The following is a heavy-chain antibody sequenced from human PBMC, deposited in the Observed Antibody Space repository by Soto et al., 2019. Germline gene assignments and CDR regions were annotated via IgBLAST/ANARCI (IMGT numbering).Heavy chain of an antibody. D-gene: IGHD5-12*01. Sequence: SETLSLTSTVSGGSISNYFWSWIRQPPWKGLEWIGYIYDSGSTNYNPSLKSRVTISVDTSKNQFSLKLSSVTAADTAMYYCARGGWLQLRYFDLWGRGTLVTVSS. CDR3: ARGGWLQLRYFDL. V-gene: IGHV4-59*01. CDR1: GGSISNYF. CDR2: IYDSGST. J-gene: IGHJ2*01.